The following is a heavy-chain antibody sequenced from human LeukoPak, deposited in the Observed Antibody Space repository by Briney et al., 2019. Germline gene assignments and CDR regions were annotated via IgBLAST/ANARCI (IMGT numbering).Heavy chain of an antibody. J-gene: IGHJ5*02. D-gene: IGHD2-2*01. CDR3: ARDRIVVVPAAEPITYNWFDP. CDR2: IYYSGST. Sequence: SETLSLTCTVSGGSISSGGYYWSWIRQHPGKGLEWIGYIYYSGSTYYNPSLKSRVTVSVDTSKNQFSLKLSSVTAADTAVYYCARDRIVVVPAAEPITYNWFDPWGQGTLVTVSS. CDR1: GGSISSGGYY. V-gene: IGHV4-31*03.